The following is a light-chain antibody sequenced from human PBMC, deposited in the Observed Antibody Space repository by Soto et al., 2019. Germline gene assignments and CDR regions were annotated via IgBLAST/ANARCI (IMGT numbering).Light chain of an antibody. Sequence: QSVLTQPPSASGSPGQSVTISCTGTSSDVGGYNYVSWYQQHPGKAPKFMIYEVSKRPSGVPDRFSGSKSGNTASLTVSGLQDEEEADYYCSSYAGSNTFVIFGGGTQLTVL. CDR2: EVS. CDR1: SSDVGGYNY. J-gene: IGLJ2*01. CDR3: SSYAGSNTFVI. V-gene: IGLV2-8*01.